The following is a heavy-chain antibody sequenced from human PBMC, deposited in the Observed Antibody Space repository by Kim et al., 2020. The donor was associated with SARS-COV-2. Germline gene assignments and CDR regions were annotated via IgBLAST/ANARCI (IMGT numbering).Heavy chain of an antibody. Sequence: GESLKISCKGSGYSFTSYWIGWVRQMPGKGLEWMGIIYPGDSDTRYSPSFQGQVTISADKSISTAYLQWSSLKASDTAMYYCASGYFDWLLKPDFDYWGQGTLVTVSS. CDR3: ASGYFDWLLKPDFDY. D-gene: IGHD3-9*01. CDR2: IYPGDSDT. CDR1: GYSFTSYW. V-gene: IGHV5-51*01. J-gene: IGHJ4*02.